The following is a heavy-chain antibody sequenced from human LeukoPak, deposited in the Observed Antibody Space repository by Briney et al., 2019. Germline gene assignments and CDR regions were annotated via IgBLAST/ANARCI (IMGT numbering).Heavy chain of an antibody. CDR1: GFTFSNYA. D-gene: IGHD3-10*01. Sequence: GGSLRLSCAASGFTFSNYAMHWVRQAPGKGLEYVSGISTNGGSTYYADSVKGRFTISRDNSKNTLFLQMGSLRAEDMAVYYCAKDQGSGSYYNVHYWGQGTLVTVSS. CDR2: ISTNGGST. CDR3: AKDQGSGSYYNVHY. V-gene: IGHV3-64*02. J-gene: IGHJ4*02.